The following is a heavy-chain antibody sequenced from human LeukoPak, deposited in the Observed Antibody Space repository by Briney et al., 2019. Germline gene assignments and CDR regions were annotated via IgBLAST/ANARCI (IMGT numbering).Heavy chain of an antibody. CDR1: GFTFSSYA. J-gene: IGHJ4*02. CDR3: AISGYSSGWYLGALFDY. V-gene: IGHV3-23*01. Sequence: GGSLRLSCAASGFTFSSYAMSWVRQAPGKGLECVSAISGGDGSAYYADSVKGRFTISRDNSKNTLYLQMNSLRAEDTAVYYCAISGYSSGWYLGALFDYWGQGTLVTVSS. CDR2: ISGGDGSA. D-gene: IGHD6-19*01.